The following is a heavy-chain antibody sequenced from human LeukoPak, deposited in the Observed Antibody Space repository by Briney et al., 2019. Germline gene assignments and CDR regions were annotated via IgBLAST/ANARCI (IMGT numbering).Heavy chain of an antibody. CDR1: GGSISSYY. CDR3: ADYSRNNWFDP. J-gene: IGHJ5*02. D-gene: IGHD6-13*01. Sequence: SQTLSLTCTVSGGSISSYYWSWIRQPPGKGLEWIGYIYYSGSTNYNPSLKSRVTISVDTSKNQFSLKLSSVTAADTAVYYCADYSRNNWFDPWGQGTLVTVSS. CDR2: IYYSGST. V-gene: IGHV4-59*12.